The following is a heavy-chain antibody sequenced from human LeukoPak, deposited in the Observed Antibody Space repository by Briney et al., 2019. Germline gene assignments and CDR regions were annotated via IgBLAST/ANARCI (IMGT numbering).Heavy chain of an antibody. D-gene: IGHD3-22*01. CDR1: GYTFTGYY. CDR3: ARDERYDSSGYPFEY. Sequence: ASVKVSCRASGYTFTGYYMHWVRQAPGQGLEWMGWINPNSGGTNYAQKFQGRVTMTRDRSISTAYMELSRLRSDDTAVYYCARDERYDSSGYPFEYWGQGTLVSVSS. CDR2: INPNSGGT. V-gene: IGHV1-2*02. J-gene: IGHJ4*02.